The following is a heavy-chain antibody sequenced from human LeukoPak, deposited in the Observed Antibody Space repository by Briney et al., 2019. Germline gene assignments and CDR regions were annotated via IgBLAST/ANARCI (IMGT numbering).Heavy chain of an antibody. CDR1: GFTFSSYW. CDR2: IKQDGSEK. Sequence: GGSLRLSCAASGFTFSSYWMSWVRQAPGKGLEWVANIKQDGSEKYYVDSVKGRFTISRDNAKNSLYLQMNSLRAEDTAVYYCARAPPTGRYCSGGSCYQGRRDIDYWGQGTLVTVSS. CDR3: ARAPPTGRYCSGGSCYQGRRDIDY. D-gene: IGHD2-15*01. V-gene: IGHV3-7*01. J-gene: IGHJ4*02.